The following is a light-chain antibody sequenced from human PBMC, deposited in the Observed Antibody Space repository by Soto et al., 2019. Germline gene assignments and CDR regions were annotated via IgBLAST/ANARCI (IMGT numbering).Light chain of an antibody. V-gene: IGLV2-8*01. CDR2: ELN. CDR3: SSYAGSNWYV. Sequence: QSVLTQPPSASWSPGQSVTISSTGTNSDVGGYNYVSWYQQYPVKAPKLISYELNERPSGVPDRFSGSKSGNTASLTVSGLQTADEADYYCSSYAGSNWYVFGTGTKVTVL. CDR1: NSDVGGYNY. J-gene: IGLJ1*01.